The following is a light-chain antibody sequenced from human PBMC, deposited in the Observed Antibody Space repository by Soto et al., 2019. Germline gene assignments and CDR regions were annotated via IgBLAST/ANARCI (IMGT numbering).Light chain of an antibody. CDR3: QQRSNWPLT. CDR2: DAS. CDR1: QSVGSF. J-gene: IGKJ4*01. V-gene: IGKV3-11*01. Sequence: EIVLTQSPATLSLSPGERATLSCRASQSVGSFLAWYQQKPGQPPRLLIYDASNRATGIPARFSGSGSGTDFTLTSSSLEPEDFAVYCCQQRSNWPLTFGGGTKVEIK.